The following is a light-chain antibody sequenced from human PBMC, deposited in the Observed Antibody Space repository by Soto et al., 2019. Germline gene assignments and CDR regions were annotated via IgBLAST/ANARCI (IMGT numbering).Light chain of an antibody. CDR3: AAWDDSLNAYV. CDR2: SHS. J-gene: IGLJ1*01. V-gene: IGLV1-44*01. Sequence: QSALTQPPSASGTPGQRVAFSCSGSSSNIGANTVNWYQQLPGAAPKLLIYSHSQRPSGVPDRFSGSKSSTSASLAISGLQSDDEADYYCAAWDDSLNAYVFGTGTKVTVL. CDR1: SSNIGANT.